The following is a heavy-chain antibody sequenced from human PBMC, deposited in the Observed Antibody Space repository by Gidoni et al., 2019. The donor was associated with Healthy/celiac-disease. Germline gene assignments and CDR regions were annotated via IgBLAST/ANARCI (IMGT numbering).Heavy chain of an antibody. CDR1: GFTFSSYS. D-gene: IGHD2-2*01. CDR2: ISSSSSYI. J-gene: IGHJ3*02. Sequence: EVQLVESGGGLVKPGGSLRLSCAASGFTFSSYSMNWVRQAPGKGLEWVSSISSSSSYIYYADSVKGRFTISRDNAKNSLYLQMNSLRAEDTAVYYCARGPYQLLPQDDAFDIWGQGTMVTVSS. CDR3: ARGPYQLLPQDDAFDI. V-gene: IGHV3-21*01.